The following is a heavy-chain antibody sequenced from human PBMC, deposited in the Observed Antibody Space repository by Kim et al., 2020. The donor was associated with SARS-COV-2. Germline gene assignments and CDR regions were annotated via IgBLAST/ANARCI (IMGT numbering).Heavy chain of an antibody. CDR2: IIPILYIP. D-gene: IGHD3-22*01. J-gene: IGHJ3*02. Sequence: SVQVSCKASGGTFSSYAISWVRQAPGQGLEWMGRIIPILYIPNYAQKFQGRVTVTADKSTSTAYMELSSLRSEDTAVYYCARSMREHAFDIWGPGTMVTVSS. V-gene: IGHV1-69*04. CDR1: GGTFSSYA. CDR3: ARSMREHAFDI.